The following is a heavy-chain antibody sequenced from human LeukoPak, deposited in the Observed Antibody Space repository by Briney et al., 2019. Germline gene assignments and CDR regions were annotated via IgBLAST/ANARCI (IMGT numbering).Heavy chain of an antibody. D-gene: IGHD6-19*01. CDR1: GFTFSSYA. J-gene: IGHJ4*02. CDR3: AKGQWLVRRYFDY. CDR2: ISGSGGST. V-gene: IGHV3-23*01. Sequence: GGSLRLSCAASGFTFSSYAMSWVSQAPGKGLKWVSAISGSGGSTYYADSVKGRFTISRDNSKNTLYLQMNSLRAEDTAVYYCAKGQWLVRRYFDYWGQGTLVTVSS.